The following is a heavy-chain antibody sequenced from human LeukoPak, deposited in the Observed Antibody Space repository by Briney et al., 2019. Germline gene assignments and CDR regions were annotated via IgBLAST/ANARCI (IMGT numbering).Heavy chain of an antibody. CDR2: TYSTGNT. CDR1: GGSINSGGYY. J-gene: IGHJ6*02. Sequence: SQTLSLTCTVSGGSINSGGYYWSWIRQPAGEGLEWIGRTYSTGNTNYKPSLESRVTISVDTSKNQFSLKLTSVTAADTAIYYCTRGCSGGSCYSGYGMDVWGQGTTVTVSS. V-gene: IGHV4-61*02. D-gene: IGHD2-15*01. CDR3: TRGCSGGSCYSGYGMDV.